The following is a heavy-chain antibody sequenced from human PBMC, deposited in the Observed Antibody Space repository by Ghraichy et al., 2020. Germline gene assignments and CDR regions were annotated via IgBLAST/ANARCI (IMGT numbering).Heavy chain of an antibody. CDR2: IFYSGST. CDR1: GGSISSYY. D-gene: IGHD4-23*01. V-gene: IGHV4-59*08. J-gene: IGHJ4*02. CDR3: ARRRWDLQFDY. Sequence: SETLSLTCTVSGGSISSYYCSWSRKRQRKGQDWIGYIFYSGSTNSNPSLKIQVTISVDTSKNQFSLKLSSVTDADTDVYYCARRRWDLQFDYWGQGTLVTVSS.